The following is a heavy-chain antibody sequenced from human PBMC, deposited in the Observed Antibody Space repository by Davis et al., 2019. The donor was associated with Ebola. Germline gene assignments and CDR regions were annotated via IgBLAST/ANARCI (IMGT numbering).Heavy chain of an antibody. J-gene: IGHJ3*01. D-gene: IGHD2-2*01. CDR1: GYSFTRYW. CDR3: ARPKYSTSWPDSFDV. Sequence: PGGSLRLSCKGSGYSFTRYWIGWVRQKPGKGPEWVAFIYPVDSQTRYSPSFQGQVTISADKSSSTAFLQWNSLKASDTAMYYCARPKYSTSWPDSFDVWGQGSMVTVSS. CDR2: IYPVDSQT. V-gene: IGHV5-51*01.